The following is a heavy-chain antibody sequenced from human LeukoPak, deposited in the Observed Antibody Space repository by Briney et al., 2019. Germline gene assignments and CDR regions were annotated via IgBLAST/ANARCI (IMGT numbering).Heavy chain of an antibody. V-gene: IGHV4-38-2*02. D-gene: IGHD1-14*01. CDR3: ARGRIGRN. CDR2: IYHSGST. Sequence: PSETLSLTCTVSGYSISSGYYWGWIRQPPGKGLEWIGSIYHSGSTYYNPSLKSRVTISVDTSKNQFSLKLSSVTAADTAVYYCARGRIGRNWGQGTLVTVSS. CDR1: GYSISSGYY. J-gene: IGHJ4*02.